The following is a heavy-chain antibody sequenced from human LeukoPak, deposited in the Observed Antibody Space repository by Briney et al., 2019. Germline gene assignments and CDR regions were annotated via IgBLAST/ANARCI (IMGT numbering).Heavy chain of an antibody. CDR1: GDSVSRSYAG. Sequence: SQTLSLTCAISGDSVSRSYAGWNWTRQSPSRGLEWLGRTYYRSKWYNDYAVSVKSRITINPDTSKNQFSLQLNSVTPEDTAVYYCARERSLGESWVHIDYWGQGTLVTVSS. V-gene: IGHV6-1*01. CDR2: TYYRSKWYN. D-gene: IGHD3-10*01. J-gene: IGHJ4*02. CDR3: ARERSLGESWVHIDY.